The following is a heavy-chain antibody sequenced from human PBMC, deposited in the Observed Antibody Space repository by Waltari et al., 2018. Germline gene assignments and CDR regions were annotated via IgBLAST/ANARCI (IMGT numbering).Heavy chain of an antibody. CDR1: GFTFSPYA. J-gene: IGHJ4*02. Sequence: EVHLLESGGGFMQPGGSLRLSCEVSGFTFSPYAMDWVRQAPGKGPEWVSAISPGGDRTYYADSVKGRFTISRDNSRNTLYLQMNGLRAEDMALYHCAKEGGIVGSGDHWGQGTLVAVSS. CDR3: AKEGGIVGSGDH. CDR2: ISPGGDRT. D-gene: IGHD1-26*01. V-gene: IGHV3-23*01.